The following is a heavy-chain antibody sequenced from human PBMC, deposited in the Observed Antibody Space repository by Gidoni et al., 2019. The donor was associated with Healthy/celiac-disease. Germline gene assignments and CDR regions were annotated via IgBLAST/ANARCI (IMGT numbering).Heavy chain of an antibody. Sequence: EVQLVESGGGLVQPGGSLRLSCAASGFTVSSNYMSWVRQAPGKGLEWVSVIYSGGSTYYADSVKGRFTISRHNSKNTLYLQMNSLRAEDTAVYYCARDQIQDYYYGMDVWGQGTTVTVSS. J-gene: IGHJ6*02. CDR2: IYSGGST. V-gene: IGHV3-53*04. CDR3: ARDQIQDYYYGMDV. CDR1: GFTVSSNY.